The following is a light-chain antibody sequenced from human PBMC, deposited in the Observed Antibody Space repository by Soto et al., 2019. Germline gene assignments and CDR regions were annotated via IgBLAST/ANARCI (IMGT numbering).Light chain of an antibody. CDR2: EGI. V-gene: IGLV2-23*01. CDR3: CSYAGANTYV. Sequence: QSVLTQPASVSGSPGPSITISCTGSRSDVGTYNLVSWYQQVPGKAPKLLIYEGIKWPSGVSTRFSGSKSGNTASLTISGLQAVDEADYYCCSYAGANTYVFGTGTKLTVL. CDR1: RSDVGTYNL. J-gene: IGLJ1*01.